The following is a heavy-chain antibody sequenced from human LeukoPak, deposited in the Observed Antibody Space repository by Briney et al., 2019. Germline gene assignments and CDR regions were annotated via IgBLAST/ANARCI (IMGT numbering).Heavy chain of an antibody. V-gene: IGHV4-61*01. CDR3: ARERGGGYDY. J-gene: IGHJ4*02. D-gene: IGHD2-15*01. CDR1: GGSFSNYNYY. CDR2: IYYSGST. Sequence: SETLSLTCTVSGGSFSNYNYYWGWIRQPPGKGLEWIGYIYYSGSTNYNLSLKSRVTISVDTSKNQFSLKLSSVTAADTAVYYCARERGGGYDYWGQGTLVTVSS.